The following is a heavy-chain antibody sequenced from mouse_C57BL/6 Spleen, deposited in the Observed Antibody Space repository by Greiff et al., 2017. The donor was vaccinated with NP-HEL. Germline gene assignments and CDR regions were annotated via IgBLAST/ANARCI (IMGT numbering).Heavy chain of an antibody. CDR1: GFSFNTYA. CDR2: IRSKSNNYAT. J-gene: IGHJ3*01. CDR3: VRDAYDGYYPAWFAY. D-gene: IGHD2-3*01. Sequence: VQLKESGGGLVQPKGSLKLSCAASGFSFNTYAMNWVRQAPGKGLEWVARIRSKSNNYATYYADSVKDRFTISRDDSESMLYLQMNNLKTEDTAMYYCVRDAYDGYYPAWFAYWGQGTLVTVSA. V-gene: IGHV10-1*01.